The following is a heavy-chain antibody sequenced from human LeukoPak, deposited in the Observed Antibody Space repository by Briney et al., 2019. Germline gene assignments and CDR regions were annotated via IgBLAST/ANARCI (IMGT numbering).Heavy chain of an antibody. Sequence: SETLSLTCTVSGGSISSYYWSWIRQPPGKGLEWIGYIYYSGSTNYNPSLKSRVTISVDTSKNQFSLKLSSVTAADTAVYYCARAALGSGNNWFDPWGQGTLVTVSS. CDR3: ARAALGSGNNWFDP. CDR1: GGSISSYY. J-gene: IGHJ5*02. V-gene: IGHV4-59*01. CDR2: IYYSGST. D-gene: IGHD3-10*01.